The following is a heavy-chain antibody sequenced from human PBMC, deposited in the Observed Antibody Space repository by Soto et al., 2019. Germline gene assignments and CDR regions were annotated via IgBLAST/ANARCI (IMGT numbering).Heavy chain of an antibody. J-gene: IGHJ6*04. CDR2: INSDGSSA. D-gene: IGHD1-26*01. Sequence: GGSLRLSYAASGFTFSSYWMHWVRQAPGKGLVWVSRINSDGSSASYADSVKGRFTISRDNAKNTLYLQMNSLRAEDTAVYYCASNSGGMDVWGKGTTVTVSS. V-gene: IGHV3-74*01. CDR3: ASNSGGMDV. CDR1: GFTFSSYW.